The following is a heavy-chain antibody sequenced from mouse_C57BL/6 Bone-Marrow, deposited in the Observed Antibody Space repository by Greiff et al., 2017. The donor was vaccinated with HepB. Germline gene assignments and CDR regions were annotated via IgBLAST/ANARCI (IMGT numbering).Heavy chain of an antibody. J-gene: IGHJ1*03. Sequence: EVQLQQSGPELVKPGASVKMSCKASGYTFTDYNMHWVKQSHGKSLEWIGYINPNNGGTSYNQKFKGKATLTVNKSSSTAYMELRSLTSEDSAVYCCARHSNYVWYFDVWGTGTTVTVSS. V-gene: IGHV1-22*01. D-gene: IGHD2-5*01. CDR2: INPNNGGT. CDR1: GYTFTDYN. CDR3: ARHSNYVWYFDV.